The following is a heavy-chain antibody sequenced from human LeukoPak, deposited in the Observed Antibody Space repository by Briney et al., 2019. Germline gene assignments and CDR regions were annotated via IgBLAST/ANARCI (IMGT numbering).Heavy chain of an antibody. CDR3: AKGHGGNYFPVDS. D-gene: IGHD3-16*01. J-gene: IGHJ4*02. CDR1: GFTFSNYA. Sequence: GVSLRLSCAASGFTFSNYATNWVRQAPGKGLEWVSSISAGGESTFYADSVKGRFTMSRDNSMNTMHLEMNSLRADDTAIYFCAKGHGGNYFPVDSWGQGTLVTVSS. V-gene: IGHV3-23*01. CDR2: ISAGGEST.